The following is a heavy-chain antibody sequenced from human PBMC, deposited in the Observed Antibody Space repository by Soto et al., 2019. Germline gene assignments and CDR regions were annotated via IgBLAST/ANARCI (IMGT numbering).Heavy chain of an antibody. J-gene: IGHJ4*02. V-gene: IGHV1-8*01. CDR1: GYTFTSYD. CDR3: ARHRRGYDFWSGYYTIGVLDY. Sequence: GASVKVSCKASGYTFTSYDINWVRQATGQGLEWMGWMNPNSGNTGYAQKFQGRVTMTRNTSISTAYMELSSLRSEDTAVYYCARHRRGYDFWSGYYTIGVLDYWGQGTLVTVSS. CDR2: MNPNSGNT. D-gene: IGHD3-3*01.